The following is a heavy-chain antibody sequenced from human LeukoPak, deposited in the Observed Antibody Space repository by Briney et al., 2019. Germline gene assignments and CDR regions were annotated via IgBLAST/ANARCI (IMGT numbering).Heavy chain of an antibody. Sequence: GGSLRLSCAASGFAFSDYYMTWIRQAPGKGLEWVSYITSSGSTIYYADSVKGRFTISRDNAKNSLYLQMNSLRAEDTAVYYCARGYYDSSGLDTWGQGTLVTVSS. CDR1: GFAFSDYY. D-gene: IGHD3-22*01. CDR2: ITSSGSTI. J-gene: IGHJ5*02. V-gene: IGHV3-11*01. CDR3: ARGYYDSSGLDT.